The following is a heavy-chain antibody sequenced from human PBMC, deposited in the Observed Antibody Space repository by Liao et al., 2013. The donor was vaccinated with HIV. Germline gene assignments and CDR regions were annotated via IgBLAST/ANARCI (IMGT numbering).Heavy chain of an antibody. CDR2: INHSGST. J-gene: IGHJ1*01. CDR3: AREPYDYVWGSYRHRYFQH. V-gene: IGHV4-34*01. D-gene: IGHD3-16*02. Sequence: QVQLQQWGAGLLKPSETLSLTCAVYGGSFSGYYWSWIRQPPGKGLEWIGEINHSGSTNYNPSLKSRVTISVDTSKNQFSLKLSSVTAADTAVYYCAREPYDYVWGSYRHRYFQHWGQGTLVTVSS. CDR1: GGSFSGYY.